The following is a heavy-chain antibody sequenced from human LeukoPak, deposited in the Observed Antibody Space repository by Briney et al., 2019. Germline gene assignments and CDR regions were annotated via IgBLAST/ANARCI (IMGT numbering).Heavy chain of an antibody. J-gene: IGHJ5*02. Sequence: GASVKVSCKASGYTLTSYYMHCVRQTPGQGLEWMGIINPSGGSTSYAQNFQGRDTMTRDTSTSTVYMELSSLRSEDTAVYYCARDREPITSFDPWGQGTLVTVSS. V-gene: IGHV1-46*01. CDR1: GYTLTSYY. CDR3: ARDREPITSFDP. D-gene: IGHD5-24*01. CDR2: INPSGGST.